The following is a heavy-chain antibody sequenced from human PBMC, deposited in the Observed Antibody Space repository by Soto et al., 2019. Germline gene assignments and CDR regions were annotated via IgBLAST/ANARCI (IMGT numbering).Heavy chain of an antibody. Sequence: SETLSLTXAVYGGSFSGYYWSWIRQPPGKGLEWIGEINHSGSTNYNPSLKSRVTISVDTSKNQFSLKLSSVTAADTAVYYCARFGYSSSWYGSAFDYWGQGTLVTVSS. D-gene: IGHD6-13*01. CDR2: INHSGST. CDR1: GGSFSGYY. J-gene: IGHJ4*02. CDR3: ARFGYSSSWYGSAFDY. V-gene: IGHV4-34*01.